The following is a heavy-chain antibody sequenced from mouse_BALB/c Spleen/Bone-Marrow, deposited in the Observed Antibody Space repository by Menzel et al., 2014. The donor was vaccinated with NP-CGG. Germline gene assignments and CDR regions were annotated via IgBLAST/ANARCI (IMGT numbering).Heavy chain of an antibody. V-gene: IGHV14-4*02. J-gene: IGHJ4*01. CDR1: GFNIKDYY. CDR3: NGNYYAMDY. CDR2: IDPENGDT. Sequence: VLVKQSGAELARSGASVKLSCTASGFNIKDYYMHWVKQRPEQGLEWIGWIDPENGDTEYAPKFQGKATMTADTSSNTAYLQLSSLTSEDTAVYYCNGNYYAMDYWGQGTSVTVSS. D-gene: IGHD2-1*01.